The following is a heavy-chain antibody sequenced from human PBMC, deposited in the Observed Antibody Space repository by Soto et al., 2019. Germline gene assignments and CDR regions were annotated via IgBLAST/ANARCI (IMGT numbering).Heavy chain of an antibody. J-gene: IGHJ6*03. CDR3: AREKTLGYCSGGSCYWSSLDYMDV. D-gene: IGHD2-15*01. CDR1: GVTFSSYS. CDR2: ISSSSSTI. Sequence: GGSLRLSCAASGVTFSSYSMNWVRQAPGKGLEWVSYISSSSSTIYYADSVKGRSTISRDNAKNSLYLQMNSLRAEDTAVYYCAREKTLGYCSGGSCYWSSLDYMDVWGKGTTVTVSS. V-gene: IGHV3-48*01.